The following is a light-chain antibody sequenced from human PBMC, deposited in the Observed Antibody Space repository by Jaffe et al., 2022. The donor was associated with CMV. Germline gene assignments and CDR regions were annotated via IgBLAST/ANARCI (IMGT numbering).Light chain of an antibody. CDR3: NSRDSSGSHVNVI. CDR2: GNN. Sequence: SSELTQDPDVSVALGQTVRITCQGDSLRTSYASWYQQKPGQAPLLVIHGNNNRPSGVPDRFSGSTSGNTASMTITGVQAEDEAEYYCNSRDSSGSHVNVIFGGGTKLTVL. CDR1: SLRTSY. V-gene: IGLV3-19*01. J-gene: IGLJ2*01.